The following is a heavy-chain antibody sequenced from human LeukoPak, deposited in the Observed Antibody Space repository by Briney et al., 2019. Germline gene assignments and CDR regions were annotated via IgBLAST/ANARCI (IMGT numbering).Heavy chain of an antibody. D-gene: IGHD2-21*02. V-gene: IGHV6-1*01. CDR3: ARAGGDSWYFDY. J-gene: IGHJ4*02. Sequence: SQTLSLTCAISGDSVPSIRAAWNWIRQSPSRGLEWLGRTYYRSKWYTDYAVSVKSRITVNADTSKNQFSLQLNSVTPEDTAVYYCARAGGDSWYFDYWGQGTLVTVSS. CDR2: TYYRSKWYT. CDR1: GDSVPSIRAA.